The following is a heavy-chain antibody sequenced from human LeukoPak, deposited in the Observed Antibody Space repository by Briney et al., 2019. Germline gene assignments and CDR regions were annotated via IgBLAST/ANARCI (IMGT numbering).Heavy chain of an antibody. CDR1: GGTFISYA. J-gene: IGHJ6*02. V-gene: IGHV1-46*01. CDR2: INPSGGST. Sequence: ASVKVSCKASGGTFISYAISWVRQAPGQGLEWMGIINPSGGSTSYAQKFQGRVTMTRDTSTSTVYMELSSLRSEDTAVYYCARDLDGSGEYGMDVWGQGTTVTVSS. CDR3: ARDLDGSGEYGMDV. D-gene: IGHD3-10*01.